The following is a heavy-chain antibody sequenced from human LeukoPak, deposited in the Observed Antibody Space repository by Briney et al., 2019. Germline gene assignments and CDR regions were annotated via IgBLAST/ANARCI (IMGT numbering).Heavy chain of an antibody. D-gene: IGHD3-10*01. Sequence: SETLSLTCTVSGGSISSYYWSWIRRPAGKGLEWIGRIYTSGSTNYNPSLKSRVTMSVDTSKNQFSLQLSSVTAADTAVYYCARDWYYGSGSYLDYWGQGTLVTVSS. CDR1: GGSISSYY. J-gene: IGHJ4*02. CDR3: ARDWYYGSGSYLDY. V-gene: IGHV4-4*07. CDR2: IYTSGST.